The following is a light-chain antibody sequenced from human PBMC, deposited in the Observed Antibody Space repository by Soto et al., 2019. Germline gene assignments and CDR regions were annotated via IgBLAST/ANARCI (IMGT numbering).Light chain of an antibody. CDR1: QSLRSY. Sequence: ETMLTHPPATLSASLCERATLSSRASQSLRSYLAWYQHKPGPALRLLIYGASTRATGIPVRFSGSGSGTEFTITISSLQPDDFASYHCQKYSSSSTFGQGTRLEIK. V-gene: IGKV3-15*01. J-gene: IGKJ5*01. CDR3: QKYSSSST. CDR2: GAS.